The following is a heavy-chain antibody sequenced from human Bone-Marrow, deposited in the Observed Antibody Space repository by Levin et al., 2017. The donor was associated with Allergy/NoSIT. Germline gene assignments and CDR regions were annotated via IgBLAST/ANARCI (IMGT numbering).Heavy chain of an antibody. V-gene: IGHV3-30*04. Sequence: AGESLKISCAASGFNFRNYAMYWVRQAPGTGLEWVAYISHDGSKQWHADSVKGRFSISRDNSKNTLYLQMNILRVDDTAMFYCARDLNRWQGSFDLWGQGTMVIVSS. D-gene: IGHD2-15*01. CDR3: ARDLNRWQGSFDL. CDR2: ISHDGSKQ. CDR1: GFNFRNYA. J-gene: IGHJ3*01.